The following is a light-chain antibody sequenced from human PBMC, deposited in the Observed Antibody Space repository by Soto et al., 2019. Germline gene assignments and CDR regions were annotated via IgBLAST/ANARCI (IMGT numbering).Light chain of an antibody. Sequence: IVMTQSPDPLAVSLGERATINCKSSQSVLYSSNNKNYLAWYQQKPGQPPKLLIYWASTRESGVPDRFSGSGSGTDFTLTISGLQAEDVAVYYCQQHYSSPPTFGQGTKVDIK. CDR1: QSVLYSSNNKNY. J-gene: IGKJ1*01. CDR3: QQHYSSPPT. CDR2: WAS. V-gene: IGKV4-1*01.